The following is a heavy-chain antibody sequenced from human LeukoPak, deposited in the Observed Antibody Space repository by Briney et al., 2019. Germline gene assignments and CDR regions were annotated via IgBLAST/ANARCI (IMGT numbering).Heavy chain of an antibody. CDR1: GFTFSSYA. J-gene: IGHJ4*02. Sequence: GGSLRLSCATSGFTFSSYAMSWVRQAPGKGLEWVSYISSSSSYTNYADSVKGRFTISRDNAKNSLYLQMNSLRAEDTAVYYCASVGTAMVFDYWGQGTLVAVSS. CDR3: ASVGTAMVFDY. V-gene: IGHV3-11*03. D-gene: IGHD5-18*01. CDR2: ISSSSSYT.